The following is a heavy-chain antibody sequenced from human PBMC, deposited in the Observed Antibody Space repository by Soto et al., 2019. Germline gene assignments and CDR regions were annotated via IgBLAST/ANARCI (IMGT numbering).Heavy chain of an antibody. CDR2: LSVTGAST. Sequence: LSCAASAFTFSNDAMTWVRQAPVKGLEWVSALSVTGASTYYADSVKGRFTISRDNSKSTLYLQMSSLRAEDTAVYFCAKRGSCTSTSCYYDYWGQGTLVTVSS. D-gene: IGHD2-2*01. J-gene: IGHJ4*02. CDR1: AFTFSNDA. V-gene: IGHV3-23*01. CDR3: AKRGSCTSTSCYYDY.